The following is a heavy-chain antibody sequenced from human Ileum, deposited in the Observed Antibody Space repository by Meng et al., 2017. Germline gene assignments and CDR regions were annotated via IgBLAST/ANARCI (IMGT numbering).Heavy chain of an antibody. D-gene: IGHD3-3*01. V-gene: IGHV6-1*01. CDR1: GGSVSSNIAA. Sequence: QVQLQQARPGLWTPSPIFSISCAVSGGSVSSNIAAWNWIRQTALRGLEWLGRTYYRSKWYSEYAVSVKSRISITPDTSKNQFSLQMNSVTPEDTAVYYCASGSGSLDYWGPGTLVTVSS. CDR2: TYYRSKWYS. CDR3: ASGSGSLDY. J-gene: IGHJ4*02.